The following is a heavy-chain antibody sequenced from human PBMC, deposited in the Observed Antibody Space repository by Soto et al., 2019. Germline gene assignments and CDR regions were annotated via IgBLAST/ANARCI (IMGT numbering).Heavy chain of an antibody. Sequence: GGSLRLSCAAPGFTFSSYGMHWVRQAPGKGLEWVAVIWYDGSNKYYADSVKGRFTISRDNSKNTLYLQMNSLRAEDTAVYYCAILCRSGGSCRYGMAVWGQGTTVPVSS. D-gene: IGHD2-15*01. J-gene: IGHJ6*02. V-gene: IGHV3-33*01. CDR2: IWYDGSNK. CDR3: AILCRSGGSCRYGMAV. CDR1: GFTFSSYG.